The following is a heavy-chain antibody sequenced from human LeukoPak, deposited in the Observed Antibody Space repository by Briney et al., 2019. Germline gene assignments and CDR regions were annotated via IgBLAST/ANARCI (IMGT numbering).Heavy chain of an antibody. V-gene: IGHV1-3*01. D-gene: IGHD3-22*01. CDR1: GYTFTSYA. CDR2: INAGNGNT. CDR3: VYYYDSSGYPESLDY. J-gene: IGHJ4*02. Sequence: GASVKVSCKASGYTFTSYAMHWVRQAPGQRLEWMGWINAGNGNTKYSQKFQGRVTITADESTSTAYMELSSLRSEDTAVYYCVYYYDSSGYPESLDYWGQGTLVTVSS.